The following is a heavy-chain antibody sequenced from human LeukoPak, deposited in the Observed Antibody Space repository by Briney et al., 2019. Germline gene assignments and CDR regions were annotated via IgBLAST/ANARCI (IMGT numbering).Heavy chain of an antibody. CDR2: IKQDGSEK. V-gene: IGHV3-7*01. CDR3: ARGGDGYNSVDFDY. J-gene: IGHJ4*02. D-gene: IGHD5-24*01. Sequence: GGSLRLSCAASGFTFSSCWMSWVRQAPGKGLEWVANIKQDGSEKYYVDSVKGRFTISRDNAKNSLYLQMNSLRAEDTAVYYCARGGDGYNSVDFDYWGQGTLVTVSS. CDR1: GFTFSSCW.